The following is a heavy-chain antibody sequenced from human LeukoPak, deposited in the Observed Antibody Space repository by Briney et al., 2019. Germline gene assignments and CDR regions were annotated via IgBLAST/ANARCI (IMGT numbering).Heavy chain of an antibody. V-gene: IGHV3-21*01. CDR2: ISSSSSYI. Sequence: SGGSLRLSCAASRFTFSSYNMNWVRQAPGKGLEWGSSISSSSSYIYYADSVKGRFTISRDNAKNSLYLQMNSLRAEDTAVYYCARSLPYSSSAHDAFDIWGQGTMVTVSS. CDR1: RFTFSSYN. J-gene: IGHJ3*02. D-gene: IGHD6-6*01. CDR3: ARSLPYSSSAHDAFDI.